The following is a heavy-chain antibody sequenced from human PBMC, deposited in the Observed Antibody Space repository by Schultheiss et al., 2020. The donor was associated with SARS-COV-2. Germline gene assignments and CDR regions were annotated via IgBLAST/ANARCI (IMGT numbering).Heavy chain of an antibody. CDR2: IYYSGST. CDR1: GVSVSSGNYY. J-gene: IGHJ6*02. CDR3: ATGSYGMDV. Sequence: SETLSLTCTVSGVSVSSGNYYWSWIRQPPGKGLEWIGYIYYSGSTNYNPSLKSRVTISVDTSKNQFSLKLSSVTAADTAVYYCATGSYGMDVWGQGTTVTVSS. V-gene: IGHV4-61*01.